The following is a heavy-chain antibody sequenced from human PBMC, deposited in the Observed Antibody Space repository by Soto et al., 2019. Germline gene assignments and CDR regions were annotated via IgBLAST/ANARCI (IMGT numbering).Heavy chain of an antibody. Sequence: EVQLVESGGGLVQPGGSLRLSCAASEFTFSGRSVHWVRHAPGKGLVWVSGIDKVGTDSTYADSVKGRFTSSRDNAKNTVYLHMNSLRVEDTAVYYCARGWFGPDVWGKGTTVTVSS. J-gene: IGHJ6*03. D-gene: IGHD3-10*01. CDR3: ARGWFGPDV. CDR1: EFTFSGRS. CDR2: IDKVGTDS. V-gene: IGHV3-74*01.